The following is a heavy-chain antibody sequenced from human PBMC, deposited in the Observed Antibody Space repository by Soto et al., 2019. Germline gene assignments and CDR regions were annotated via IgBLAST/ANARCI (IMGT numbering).Heavy chain of an antibody. Sequence: EVQLVESGGGLVQPGGSLRLSCAASGFTFSSYWMSWVRQAPGKGLEWVANIKQDGSEKYYVDSVKGRFTISRDNAKNSLYMQMNSLRADDTAVYYCASQRASSDPLYYYYMDVWGKGTTVTVSS. V-gene: IGHV3-7*01. J-gene: IGHJ6*03. CDR3: ASQRASSDPLYYYYMDV. CDR2: IKQDGSEK. CDR1: GFTFSSYW.